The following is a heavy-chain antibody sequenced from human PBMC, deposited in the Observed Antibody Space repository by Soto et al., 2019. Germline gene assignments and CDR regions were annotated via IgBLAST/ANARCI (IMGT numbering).Heavy chain of an antibody. V-gene: IGHV3-30*18. D-gene: IGHD3-22*01. CDR1: GFTFSSYG. CDR3: AKDRTPYYYDSSGY. CDR2: ISYDGSNK. Sequence: GGSLRLSCAASGFTFSSYGMHWVRQAPGKGLEWVGVISYDGSNKYYADSVKGRFTVYRDNSKNTLYLQMNSLRAEDTAVYYCAKDRTPYYYDSSGYWGQGTLVTVSS. J-gene: IGHJ4*02.